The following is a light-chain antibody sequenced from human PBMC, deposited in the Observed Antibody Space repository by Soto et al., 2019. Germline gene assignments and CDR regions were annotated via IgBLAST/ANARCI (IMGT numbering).Light chain of an antibody. CDR2: GAS. V-gene: IGKV3-20*01. CDR1: QSVNSNY. CDR3: QHFGSSSWT. J-gene: IGKJ1*01. Sequence: EIVWTQSPGTLSLSPGDRGTLSCRASQSVNSNYLAWYQQKPGQVPRLLIYGASIRASGIPDRFSGSGSGTDFTLTISRLEPEDFAVYYCQHFGSSSWTFGQGTKVDIK.